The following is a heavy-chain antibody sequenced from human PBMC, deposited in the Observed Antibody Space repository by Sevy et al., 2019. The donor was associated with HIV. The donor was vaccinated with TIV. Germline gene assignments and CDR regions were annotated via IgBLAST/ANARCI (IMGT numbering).Heavy chain of an antibody. CDR3: AKDSRAGYDSSGYYSSDAFDI. J-gene: IGHJ3*02. Sequence: GGSLRLSCAASGFTFDDYAMHWVRQAPGKGLEWVSGISWNSGSIGYADSVKGRFTISRDNAKNSLYLQMNSLRAEDTALYYCAKDSRAGYDSSGYYSSDAFDIWAKGQWSPSPQ. CDR2: ISWNSGSI. CDR1: GFTFDDYA. V-gene: IGHV3-9*01. D-gene: IGHD3-22*01.